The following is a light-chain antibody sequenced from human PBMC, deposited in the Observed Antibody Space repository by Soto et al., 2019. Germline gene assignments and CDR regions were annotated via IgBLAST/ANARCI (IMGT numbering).Light chain of an antibody. CDR3: QQYSNWPPWT. J-gene: IGKJ1*01. CDR2: GAS. V-gene: IGKV3-20*01. CDR1: QSVSSSY. Sequence: EIVLTQSPGTLSLSPGERATLSCRASQSVSSSYLAWYQQKPGQAPRLLIYGASSRATGIPDRFSGSGSGTEFTLTISGLQSEDFAIYYCQQYSNWPPWTFGPGTKVEIK.